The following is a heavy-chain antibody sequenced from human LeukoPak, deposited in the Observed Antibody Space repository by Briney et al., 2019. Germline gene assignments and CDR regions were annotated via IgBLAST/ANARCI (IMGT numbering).Heavy chain of an antibody. Sequence: GASVKVSCKASGYTFTSYDINWVRQATGQGLEWLGWMNPNSGNTGYAQKFQGRVTITRHTSISTAYMELSSLRSEDTAVYYCARAVRGVVVVPAATIGRDYYYYMGVWGKGTTVTVSS. CDR2: MNPNSGNT. V-gene: IGHV1-8*01. CDR1: GYTFTSYD. J-gene: IGHJ6*03. D-gene: IGHD2-2*01. CDR3: ARAVRGVVVVPAATIGRDYYYYMGV.